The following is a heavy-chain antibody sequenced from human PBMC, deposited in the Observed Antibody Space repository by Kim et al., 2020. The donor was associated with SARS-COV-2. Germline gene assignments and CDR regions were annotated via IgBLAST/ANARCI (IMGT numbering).Heavy chain of an antibody. CDR2: ISAYNGNT. CDR1: GYTFISYG. V-gene: IGHV1-18*01. CDR3: ARGPLIYAVAGQIFDY. Sequence: ASVKVSCKASGYTFISYGITWVRRAPGQGLEWMGWISAYNGNTNYAQKLQGRVTMTTDTSTNTAYMELRSLRFDDTAMYYCARGPLIYAVAGQIFDYWGQGTLVTVSS. J-gene: IGHJ4*02. D-gene: IGHD6-19*01.